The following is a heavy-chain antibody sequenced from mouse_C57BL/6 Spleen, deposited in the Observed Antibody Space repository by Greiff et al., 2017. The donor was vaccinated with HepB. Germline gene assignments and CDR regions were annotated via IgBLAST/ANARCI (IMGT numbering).Heavy chain of an antibody. V-gene: IGHV1-52*01. Sequence: QVQLQQSGAELVRPGSSVKLSCKASGYTFTSYWMHWVKQRPIQGLEWIGNIDPSDSETHYNQKFKDKATLTVDKSSSTAYMQLSSLTSEDSAVYYCARGLTTVVATDWYFDVWGTGTTVTVSS. CDR1: GYTFTSYW. J-gene: IGHJ1*03. CDR3: ARGLTTVVATDWYFDV. D-gene: IGHD1-1*01. CDR2: IDPSDSET.